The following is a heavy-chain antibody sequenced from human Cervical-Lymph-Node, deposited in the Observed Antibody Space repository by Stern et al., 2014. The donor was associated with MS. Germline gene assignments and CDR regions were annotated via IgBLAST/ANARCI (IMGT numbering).Heavy chain of an antibody. CDR2: IYSGAGT. Sequence: VQLVQSGGALVQPGGSLRLSCAASGFTVNSNYMTWVRQAPGKGLEWVSVIYSGAGTYYADSVKGRFTISRDSSNNTVYLQMNSLRAEDTAVYYCARVGYGSGSHFRGHFDFWGQGTLVTVSS. J-gene: IGHJ4*02. V-gene: IGHV3-66*01. CDR3: ARVGYGSGSHFRGHFDF. D-gene: IGHD3-10*01. CDR1: GFTVNSNY.